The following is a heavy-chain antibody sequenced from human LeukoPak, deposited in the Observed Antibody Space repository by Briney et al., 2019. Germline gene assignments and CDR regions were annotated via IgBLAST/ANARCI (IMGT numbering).Heavy chain of an antibody. CDR2: INCNSGGT. J-gene: IGHJ4*02. Sequence: GASVKVSCKASGYTFTCYYLHWVRQAPGQGLEWMGWINCNSGGTNFPQKFQGRVTMTRDRSTSSVYMELNSLRSDDTAVYYCVRDLATVATPFFDYWGQGTLVTVSS. CDR1: GYTFTCYY. CDR3: VRDLATVATPFFDY. V-gene: IGHV1-2*02. D-gene: IGHD4-17*01.